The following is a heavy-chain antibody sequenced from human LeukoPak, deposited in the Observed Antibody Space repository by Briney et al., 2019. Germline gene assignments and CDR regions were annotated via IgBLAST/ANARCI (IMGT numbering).Heavy chain of an antibody. D-gene: IGHD3-16*01. CDR3: ARQSLVDYSDSRGPFRWFDI. V-gene: IGHV4-59*11. Sequence: SETLSLSCNVSGVSISSHYWSWIRQPPGKGLEWIGYIDHTGSTDCSPSLKSRVTMSVDTSKNQVSLKLSYVTAADTAVYFCARQSLVDYSDSRGPFRWFDIWGRGTLVTVS. J-gene: IGHJ5*02. CDR2: IDHTGST. CDR1: GVSISSHY.